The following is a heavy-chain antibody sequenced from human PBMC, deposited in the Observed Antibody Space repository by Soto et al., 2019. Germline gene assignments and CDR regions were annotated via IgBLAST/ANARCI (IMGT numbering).Heavy chain of an antibody. CDR1: GFTFSSYS. V-gene: IGHV3-7*01. J-gene: IGHJ4*02. CDR3: VRVAGLLTRDY. D-gene: IGHD6-25*01. Sequence: PGGSLRLCCAASGFTFSSYSRSWVRQAPGKGLEWVANIKQDGSEKYYVDSVKGRFTISRDNAKNLLFLQMDSMRAEDTALYYCVRVAGLLTRDYWGQGTRVTVS. CDR2: IKQDGSEK.